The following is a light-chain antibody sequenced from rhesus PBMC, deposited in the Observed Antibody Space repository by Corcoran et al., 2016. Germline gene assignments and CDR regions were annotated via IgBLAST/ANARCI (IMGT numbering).Light chain of an antibody. V-gene: IGKV2-72*01. J-gene: IGKJ1*01. CDR3: VRAIAFPPT. CDR2: GGS. CDR1: QSLLLSNGNTY. Sequence: DIVMTQTPLSPPITPGESASIPCRSSQSLLLSNGNTYLHWYLQKPGQSPQLLIYGGSNRASGVPDRVSGGGSGTDLTLKISKMGAEDVGVYSCVRAIAFPPTFGQGTKVEIK.